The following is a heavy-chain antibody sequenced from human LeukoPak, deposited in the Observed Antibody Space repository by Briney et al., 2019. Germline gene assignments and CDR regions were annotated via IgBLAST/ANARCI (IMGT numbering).Heavy chain of an antibody. CDR3: AILGGDSSGYYSTRELDY. D-gene: IGHD3-22*01. CDR2: MNPNSGNT. CDR1: GYTFTSYD. Sequence: GASVKLSCKASGYTFTSYDINWVRQATGQGLEWIGWMNPNSGNTGYAQKFQGRVTITRYTSISTAYMELSSLRSEDTAVYYCAILGGDSSGYYSTRELDYWGEGTLVTVSS. V-gene: IGHV1-8*03. J-gene: IGHJ4*02.